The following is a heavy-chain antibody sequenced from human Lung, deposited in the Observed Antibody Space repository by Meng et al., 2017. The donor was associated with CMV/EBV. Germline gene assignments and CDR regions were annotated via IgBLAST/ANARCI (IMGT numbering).Heavy chain of an antibody. J-gene: IGHJ4*02. Sequence: SCAASGFRFDDYGMHWVRQPPGPGLERVAFIRHEGTNKFYGASVKGRFTISRDNSNCTVYLQMNSLRPEESALYYCAKDQLLFGGLNAYFDQWGQGXLVTVSS. CDR2: IRHEGTNK. D-gene: IGHD3-16*01. CDR1: GFRFDDYG. CDR3: AKDQLLFGGLNAYFDQ. V-gene: IGHV3-30*02.